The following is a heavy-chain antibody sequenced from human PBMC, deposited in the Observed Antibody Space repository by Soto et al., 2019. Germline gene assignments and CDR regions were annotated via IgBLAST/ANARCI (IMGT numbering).Heavy chain of an antibody. J-gene: IGHJ4*02. V-gene: IGHV1-69*04. Sequence: SVKVSCKAXGCTFSSYTISWVRQAPGQGLEWMGRIIPILGIANYAQKFQGRVTITADKSTSTAYMELSSLRSEDTAMYYCARDPSAYDLPAYWGQGTLVTVSS. D-gene: IGHD5-12*01. CDR2: IIPILGIA. CDR1: GCTFSSYT. CDR3: ARDPSAYDLPAY.